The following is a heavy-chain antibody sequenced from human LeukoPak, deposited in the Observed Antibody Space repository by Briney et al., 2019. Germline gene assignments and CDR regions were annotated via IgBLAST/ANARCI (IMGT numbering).Heavy chain of an antibody. CDR1: GFTFSSYG. V-gene: IGHV3-33*06. J-gene: IGHJ4*02. D-gene: IGHD6-13*01. CDR3: AKGGYSSSWYYFDY. CDR2: IWYDGSNK. Sequence: PGRSLRLSCAASGFTFSSYGMHWVRQAPGKGLEWVAVIWYDGSNKYYADSVKGRFTISRDNSKNTLYLQMNSLRAEDTAVYYCAKGGYSSSWYYFDYWGQGTLVIVSS.